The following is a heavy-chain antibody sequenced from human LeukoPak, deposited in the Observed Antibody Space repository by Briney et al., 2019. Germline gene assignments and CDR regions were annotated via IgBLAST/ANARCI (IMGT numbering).Heavy chain of an antibody. D-gene: IGHD2-2*01. CDR3: AGHIVVVPAAINY. CDR1: VGSLSSYY. J-gene: IGHJ4*02. CDR2: IYYSGST. Sequence: SGTLSLTCPVSVGSLSSYYWSWIRQPPGKGLEWIGYIYYSGSTNYNPSLKSRVTISVDTSKNQFSLKLSSVTAADTAVYYCAGHIVVVPAAINYWGQGTLVTVSS. V-gene: IGHV4-59*08.